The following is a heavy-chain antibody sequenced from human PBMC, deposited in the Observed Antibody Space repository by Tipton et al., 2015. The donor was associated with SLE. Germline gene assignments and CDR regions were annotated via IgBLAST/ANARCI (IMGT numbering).Heavy chain of an antibody. CDR3: ARDYYGSGFDAFDI. V-gene: IGHV4-34*01. Sequence: TLSLTCAVYGGSFSGYYWSWIRQSPGKGLEWIGEINHSGSTNYNPSLKSRVTISVDTSKNQFSLRLSSVTAADTAVYYCARDYYGSGFDAFDIWGQGTMVTVSS. CDR1: GGSFSGYY. D-gene: IGHD3-10*01. CDR2: INHSGST. J-gene: IGHJ3*02.